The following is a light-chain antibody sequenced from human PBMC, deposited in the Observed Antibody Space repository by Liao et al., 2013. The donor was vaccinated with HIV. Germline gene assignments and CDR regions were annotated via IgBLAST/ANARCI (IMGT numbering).Light chain of an antibody. CDR2: QDS. Sequence: SYELTQPPSVSVSPGQTASITCSGDKLGDKNVCWYHQKPGQSPVLVIYQDSKRPSGIPERFSGSISGNTATLTISGTQAMDEADYYCQAWDRSTAVFGGGTKLTVL. J-gene: IGLJ2*01. V-gene: IGLV3-1*01. CDR3: QAWDRSTAV. CDR1: KLGDKN.